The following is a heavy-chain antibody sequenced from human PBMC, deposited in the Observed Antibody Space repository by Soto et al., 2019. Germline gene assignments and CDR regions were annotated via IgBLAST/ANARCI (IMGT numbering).Heavy chain of an antibody. V-gene: IGHV3-30*18. CDR1: GFTFSNYG. J-gene: IGHJ4*02. D-gene: IGHD1-1*01. Sequence: QVQLVESGGGVVQPGRSLRLSCAASGFTFSNYGMHWVGQAPGKGLEWVAVISYDGSNKYYADSVKGRFTISRDNSKNTLYLQMNSLRAEDTAVYYCAKGLSGTWLFDYWGQGTLVTVSS. CDR2: ISYDGSNK. CDR3: AKGLSGTWLFDY.